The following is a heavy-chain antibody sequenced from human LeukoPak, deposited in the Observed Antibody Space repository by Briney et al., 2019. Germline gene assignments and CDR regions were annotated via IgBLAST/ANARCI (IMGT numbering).Heavy chain of an antibody. J-gene: IGHJ5*02. D-gene: IGHD1-26*01. Sequence: GGSLRLSCAASGFTVSSNYMSWVRQAPGKGLEWVSVIYSGGSTYYADSVKGRFTISRDNSKNTLYLQMNSLRAEDTAVYYCAREFEVGLFDPWGQGTLVTVSS. CDR1: GFTVSSNY. CDR2: IYSGGST. CDR3: AREFEVGLFDP. V-gene: IGHV3-53*01.